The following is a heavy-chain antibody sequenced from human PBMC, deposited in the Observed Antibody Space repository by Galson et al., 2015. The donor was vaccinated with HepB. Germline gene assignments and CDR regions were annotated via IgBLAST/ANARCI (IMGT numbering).Heavy chain of an antibody. CDR1: GFTFSSYW. J-gene: IGHJ4*02. V-gene: IGHV3-7*03. D-gene: IGHD1-26*01. CDR3: AGSGTYEQLDY. Sequence: SLRLSCAASGFTFSSYWMSWVRQAPGKGLEWVANIKQDGSEKYYVDSVKGRFTISRDNSKNTLYLQMNSLRAEDTAVYYCAGSGTYEQLDYWGQGTLVTVSS. CDR2: IKQDGSEK.